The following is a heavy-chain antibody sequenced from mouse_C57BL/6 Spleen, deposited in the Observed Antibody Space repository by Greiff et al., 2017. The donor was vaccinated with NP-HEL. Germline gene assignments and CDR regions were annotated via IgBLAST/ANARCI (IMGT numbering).Heavy chain of an antibody. V-gene: IGHV1-15*01. CDR3: TRWLLHDATDY. Sequence: VQLQQSGAELVRPGASVTLSCKASGYTFTDYEMHWVKQTPVHGLEWIGAIDPETGGTAYNQKFKGKAILTADKSSSTAYMELRSLTSDDAAVDYYTRWLLHDATDYWGQGTSVTVSS. CDR1: GYTFTDYE. CDR2: IDPETGGT. D-gene: IGHD2-3*01. J-gene: IGHJ4*01.